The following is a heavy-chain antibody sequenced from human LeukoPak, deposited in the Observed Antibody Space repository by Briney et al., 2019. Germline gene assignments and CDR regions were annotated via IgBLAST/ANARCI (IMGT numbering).Heavy chain of an antibody. Sequence: GGALSLSRAASGFTFSSYEMNWVRQAPGRGVEGVSYISSSGSNIYYADSVNGRFTITRDNAKNSQYLQMNSLRAADTAVSYCAELGITMIGGVWGQGTTVTISS. J-gene: IGHJ6*02. CDR1: GFTFSSYE. CDR3: AELGITMIGGV. D-gene: IGHD3-10*02. CDR2: ISSSGSNI. V-gene: IGHV3-48*03.